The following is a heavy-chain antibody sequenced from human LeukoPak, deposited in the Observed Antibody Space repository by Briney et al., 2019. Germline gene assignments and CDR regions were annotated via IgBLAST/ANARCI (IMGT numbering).Heavy chain of an antibody. J-gene: IGHJ5*02. Sequence: GGSLRLSCAASGFTFSSYSMMWVRQAPGKGLEWVSYISSSSTTIHYADSVKGRFTISRDNAKNSVYLQMNSLRAEDTAVYYCARDAKDDYGDYMFSWFDPWGQGTLVAVSS. V-gene: IGHV3-48*01. CDR1: GFTFSSYS. CDR2: ISSSSTTI. CDR3: ARDAKDDYGDYMFSWFDP. D-gene: IGHD4-17*01.